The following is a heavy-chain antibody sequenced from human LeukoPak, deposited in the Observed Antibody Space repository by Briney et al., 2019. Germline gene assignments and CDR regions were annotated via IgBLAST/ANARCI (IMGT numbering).Heavy chain of an antibody. CDR2: IRYDGSNK. CDR1: GFNFSSYG. Sequence: GGSLRLSCAASGFNFSSYGMHWVRQAPGKGLEWVAFIRYDGSNKYYADSVKGRFTISRDNSKNTLYLQMNSLRAEDTAVYYCAKTLDRIVVVPAAIRPKGDYWGQGTLVTVSS. D-gene: IGHD2-2*02. V-gene: IGHV3-30*02. CDR3: AKTLDRIVVVPAAIRPKGDY. J-gene: IGHJ4*02.